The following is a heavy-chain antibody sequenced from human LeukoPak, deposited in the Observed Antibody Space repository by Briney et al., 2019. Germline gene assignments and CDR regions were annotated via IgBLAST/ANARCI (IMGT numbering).Heavy chain of an antibody. CDR2: MNPNSGNT. CDR1: GYTFTSYD. V-gene: IGHV1-8*01. Sequence: ASVKVSCKASGYTFTSYDINWVRQATGQGLEWMGWMNPNSGNTGYAQKFQGRVTMTRNTSISTAYMELSSLRSEDTAVYYCARGHWVAMISYYYYGMDVWGQGTTVTVSS. J-gene: IGHJ6*02. D-gene: IGHD5-12*01. CDR3: ARGHWVAMISYYYYGMDV.